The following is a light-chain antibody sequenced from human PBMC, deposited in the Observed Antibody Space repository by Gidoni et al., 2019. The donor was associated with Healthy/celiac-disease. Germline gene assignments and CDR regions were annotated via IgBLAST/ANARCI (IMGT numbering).Light chain of an antibody. CDR1: QSVSNGY. CDR3: QQYGSLVT. CDR2: GAYGAS. J-gene: IGKJ4*01. V-gene: IGKV3-20*01. Sequence: EIVLTQSPGTLSLSPGERATLSCRASQSVSNGYLAWYQQKPGQAPRLLVYGAYGASTRATGIPDRFSGSGSRTDFTLTSSRLEPEDSAVYYCQQYGSLVTFGGGTKVEIK.